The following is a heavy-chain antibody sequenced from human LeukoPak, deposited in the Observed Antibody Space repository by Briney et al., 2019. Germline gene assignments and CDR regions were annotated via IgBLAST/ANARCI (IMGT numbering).Heavy chain of an antibody. D-gene: IGHD1-26*01. CDR2: IYYSGST. V-gene: IGHV4-59*01. CDR1: GGSISDYY. Sequence: SETLSLTCTVSGGSISDYYWTWIRQPPGKGLEWIGYIYYSGSTNYNPSLKSRVTISVDTSKNQFSLKLRSVTAADTAVYYCARDMRYPDYWGQGTLVTVSS. CDR3: ARDMRYPDY. J-gene: IGHJ4*02.